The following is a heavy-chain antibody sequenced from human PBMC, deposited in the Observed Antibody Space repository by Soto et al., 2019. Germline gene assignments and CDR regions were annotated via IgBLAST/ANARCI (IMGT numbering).Heavy chain of an antibody. Sequence: QPVGSLRLSCAASGFTFSYYAMHWVRQAPGKGLEWVSFISYDGSNGYYADSMKGRFTISRDNSKNTLYLQMDSLRAEDTAVYYCARDSFGLDVWGQGTTVTVSS. J-gene: IGHJ6*02. CDR3: ARDSFGLDV. CDR2: ISYDGSNG. CDR1: GFTFSYYA. V-gene: IGHV3-30-3*01.